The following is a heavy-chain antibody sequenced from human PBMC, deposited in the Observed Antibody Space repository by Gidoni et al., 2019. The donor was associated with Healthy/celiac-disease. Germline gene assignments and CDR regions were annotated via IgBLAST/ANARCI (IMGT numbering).Heavy chain of an antibody. CDR3: ARVHRKGDSSWSPWDY. CDR2: IIPIFGTA. D-gene: IGHD6-13*01. Sequence: QVQLVQSGAEVKKPGSSVKVSCKASGGTFSSYAISWVRQAPGQGLEWMGGIIPIFGTANYAQKFQGRVTITADEYTSTAYMELSSLRSEDTAVYYCARVHRKGDSSWSPWDYWGQGTLVTVSS. V-gene: IGHV1-69*01. J-gene: IGHJ4*02. CDR1: GGTFSSYA.